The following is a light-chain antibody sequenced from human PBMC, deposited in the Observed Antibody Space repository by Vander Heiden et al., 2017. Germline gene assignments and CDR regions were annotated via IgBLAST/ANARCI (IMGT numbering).Light chain of an antibody. CDR2: QDS. V-gene: IGLV3-1*01. CDR1: KLGDKY. Sequence: SYALTQPPSVSVSPGPTASITCSGDKLGDKYACWYQQKPGQSPVLVIYQDSKRPSAIPERFSGSNSGNTATLTISGTQAMDEADYYCQAWDRSTASFGGGTKLTVL. J-gene: IGLJ2*01. CDR3: QAWDRSTAS.